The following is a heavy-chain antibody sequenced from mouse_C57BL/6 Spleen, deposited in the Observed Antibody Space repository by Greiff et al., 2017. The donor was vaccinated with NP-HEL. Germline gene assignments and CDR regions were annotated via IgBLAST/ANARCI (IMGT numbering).Heavy chain of an antibody. J-gene: IGHJ4*01. V-gene: IGHV2-9-1*01. CDR1: GFSLTSYA. D-gene: IGHD3-2*02. CDR3: ARGSSAAQATGAMDY. CDR2: IWTGGGT. Sequence: VKLVESGPGLVAPSQSLSITCTVSGFSLTSYAISWVRQPPGKGLEWLGVIWTGGGTNYNSALKSRLSISKDNSKSQVFLKMNSLQTDDTARYYCARGSSAAQATGAMDYWGQGTSVTVSS.